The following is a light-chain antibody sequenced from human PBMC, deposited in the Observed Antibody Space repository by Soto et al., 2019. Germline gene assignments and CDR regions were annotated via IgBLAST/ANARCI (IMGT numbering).Light chain of an antibody. CDR2: AAS. V-gene: IGKV1-39*01. Sequence: DIQMTQSPPSLSASVGDRVTITCRASQSISDYLNWYQQKPGKAPKLLIYAASSLQSGVPSRFSGSGSGTDFTLTISSLQPEDFATYYGQQSYNTLLYTFGQGTKLEIK. J-gene: IGKJ2*01. CDR3: QQSYNTLLYT. CDR1: QSISDY.